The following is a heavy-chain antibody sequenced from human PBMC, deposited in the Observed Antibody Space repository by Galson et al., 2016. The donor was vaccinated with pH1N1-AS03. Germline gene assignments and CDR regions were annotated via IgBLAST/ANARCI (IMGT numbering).Heavy chain of an antibody. CDR1: GGSVSDNNW. Sequence: ETLSLTCAVSGGSVSDNNWWSWVRQPPGKGLEWIGEVYRSGSTNYNPSLKSRVTISLDKSKNQLSLRLTSVTAADTAVYHCARVYWSVPTPGTYGAFDIWGQGTTVTVSS. D-gene: IGHD3-3*01. V-gene: IGHV4-4*02. CDR2: VYRSGST. CDR3: ARVYWSVPTPGTYGAFDI. J-gene: IGHJ3*02.